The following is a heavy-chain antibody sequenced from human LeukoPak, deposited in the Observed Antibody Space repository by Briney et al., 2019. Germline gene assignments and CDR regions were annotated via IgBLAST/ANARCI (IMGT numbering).Heavy chain of an antibody. V-gene: IGHV1-18*01. D-gene: IGHD4-11*01. Sequence: GASVKVSCKGSGYDFINYAITWVRQAPGQGLEWMGWISPLNGQTNYAQNLQGRVTMTIDRTTSTASMELRGLRSDDTGGYYCARTWDYSPRGRFVDWGQGTRVTVSS. CDR3: ARTWDYSPRGRFVD. CDR1: GYDFINYA. CDR2: ISPLNGQT. J-gene: IGHJ4*02.